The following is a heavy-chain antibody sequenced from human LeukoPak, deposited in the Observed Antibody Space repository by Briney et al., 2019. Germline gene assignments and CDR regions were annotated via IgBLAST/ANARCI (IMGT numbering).Heavy chain of an antibody. J-gene: IGHJ4*02. V-gene: IGHV3-23*01. D-gene: IGHD3-22*01. CDR2: ISGSGGST. CDR3: AKGTGSSGYYSSFDY. Sequence: PEGSLRLSCAASGFTFSSYAMSWVRQAPGKGLEWVSAISGSGGSTYYADSVKGRFTISRDNSKNTLYLQMNSLRAEDTAVYYCAKGTGSSGYYSSFDYWGQGTLVTVSS. CDR1: GFTFSSYA.